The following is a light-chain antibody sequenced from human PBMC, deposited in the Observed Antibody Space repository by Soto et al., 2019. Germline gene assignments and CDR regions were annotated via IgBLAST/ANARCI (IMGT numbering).Light chain of an antibody. Sequence: DIQMTQSPSTLSASLGDRVTITWAASQTISNWLAWYQQKKGKAPKVLIYDASTLDGGVPSRFSGRRYGTDFNLTISSLQTSDFATYYCQQYNTYPLTFGGGTKVDIK. V-gene: IGKV1-5*01. CDR3: QQYNTYPLT. CDR2: DAS. CDR1: QTISNW. J-gene: IGKJ4*01.